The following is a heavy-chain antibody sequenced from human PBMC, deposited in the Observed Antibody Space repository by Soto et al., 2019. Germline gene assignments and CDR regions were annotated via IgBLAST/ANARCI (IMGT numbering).Heavy chain of an antibody. J-gene: IGHJ4*02. CDR3: ARSASGSGWL. Sequence: QVQLQESGPGLVKPSETLSLTCTVSGGSVSSGHFYWSWIRQPPGKGLEWIGYIYYSGSTKYNPSLRSRVTILVDTSKNQFSLKLTSVTAADTAVYYCARSASGSGWLGGQGTLVTVSS. D-gene: IGHD6-19*01. CDR2: IYYSGST. V-gene: IGHV4-61*01. CDR1: GGSVSSGHFY.